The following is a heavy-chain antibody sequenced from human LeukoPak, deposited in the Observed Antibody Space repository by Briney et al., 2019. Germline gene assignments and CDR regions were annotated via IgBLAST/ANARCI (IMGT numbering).Heavy chain of an antibody. CDR1: GGSISSSSYY. CDR2: IYYSGST. CDR3: ASLPTFLNAFDI. V-gene: IGHV4-39*01. Sequence: SETLSLTCTVSGGSISSSSYYWGWIRQPPGKGLEWIGSIYYSGSTYYNPSLKSRVTISVDTSKNQFSLKLSSVTAADTAVYYCASLPTFLNAFDIWGQGTMVTVSS. J-gene: IGHJ3*02.